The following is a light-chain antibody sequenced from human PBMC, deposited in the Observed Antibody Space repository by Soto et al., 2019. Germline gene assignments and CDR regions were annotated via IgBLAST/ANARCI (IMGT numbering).Light chain of an antibody. J-gene: IGKJ5*01. CDR3: QQYGSSST. CDR1: ESVSSSY. CDR2: GAS. Sequence: EIVLTQSPGTLSLSPGERGTLSCRASESVSSSYLAWYQQKPGQPPRLLIYGASSRATGIPDRFSGSGSGTDFSLTISRLEPEDFAVYHCQQYGSSSTFGQGTRLEI. V-gene: IGKV3-20*01.